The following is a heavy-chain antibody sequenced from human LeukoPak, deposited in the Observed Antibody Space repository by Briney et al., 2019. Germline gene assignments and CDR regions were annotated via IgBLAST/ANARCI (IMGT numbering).Heavy chain of an antibody. CDR3: ARAQTTTAGYYYYGMDV. J-gene: IGHJ6*02. Sequence: GNSKYYRDSVKGRFTVSRDHSIDTLHLQMSSLRTEDTTVYFCARAQTTTAGYYYYGMDVWGQGTTVTVSS. V-gene: IGHV3-30*10. CDR2: GNSK. D-gene: IGHD4-17*01.